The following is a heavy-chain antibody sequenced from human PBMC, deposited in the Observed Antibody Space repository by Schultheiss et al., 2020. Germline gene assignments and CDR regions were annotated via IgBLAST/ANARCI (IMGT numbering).Heavy chain of an antibody. Sequence: GESLKISCAASGFTFSSYAMSWVRQAPGKGLEWVSAISGSGGSTYYADSVKGRFTISRDNAKNSLYLQMNSLRDEDTAVYYCASPEKYYMDVWGKGTTVTVSS. V-gene: IGHV3-23*01. CDR2: ISGSGGST. J-gene: IGHJ6*03. CDR1: GFTFSSYA. CDR3: ASPEKYYMDV.